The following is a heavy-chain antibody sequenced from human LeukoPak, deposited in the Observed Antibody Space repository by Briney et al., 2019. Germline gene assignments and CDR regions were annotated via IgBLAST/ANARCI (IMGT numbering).Heavy chain of an antibody. CDR3: ARLLPNDYYEAKYYFDY. CDR2: IYYSGST. D-gene: IGHD3-22*01. Sequence: PSETLSLTCTVSGDSISSSSYYWGWIRQPPGKGLEWIGSIYYSGSTYYNPSLKSRVTISVDTSKNQFSLKLSSVTAADTAVYYCARLLPNDYYEAKYYFDYWGQGTLVTVSS. J-gene: IGHJ4*02. CDR1: GDSISSSSYY. V-gene: IGHV4-39*01.